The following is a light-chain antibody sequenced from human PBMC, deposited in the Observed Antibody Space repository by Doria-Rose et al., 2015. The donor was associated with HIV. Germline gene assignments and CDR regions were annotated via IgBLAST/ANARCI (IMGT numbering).Light chain of an antibody. V-gene: IGKV1-39*01. CDR1: QNINRF. Sequence: MTQSPSSLSASVGDRVTITCRASQNINRFLNWYQQEPGKVLKVLIYAASGLQSAVPSRFSGSGSGTNFTLTISSLQPEDFASSYCQRSFSTPRTFGQGTKVEIK. CDR3: QRSFSTPRT. J-gene: IGKJ1*01. CDR2: AAS.